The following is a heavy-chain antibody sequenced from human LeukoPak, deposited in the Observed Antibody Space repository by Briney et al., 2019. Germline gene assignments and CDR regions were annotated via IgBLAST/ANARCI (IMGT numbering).Heavy chain of an antibody. J-gene: IGHJ4*02. Sequence: GGSLRLSCAASGFTFSSYRMNWVRQAPGKGLEWVSSISSSSSYIYYADSVKGRFTISRDNAKNSLYLQMNSLRAEDTAVYYCARSFGGADQFDYWGQGTLVTVSS. CDR2: ISSSSSYI. V-gene: IGHV3-21*01. D-gene: IGHD3-10*01. CDR3: ARSFGGADQFDY. CDR1: GFTFSSYR.